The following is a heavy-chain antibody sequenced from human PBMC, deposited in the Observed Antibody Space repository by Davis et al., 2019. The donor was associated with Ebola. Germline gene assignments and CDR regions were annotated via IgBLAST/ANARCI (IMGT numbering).Heavy chain of an antibody. CDR1: GFRFSSYV. D-gene: IGHD2-21*01. CDR2: IGGSGDTA. Sequence: GESLKISCVASGFRFSSYVMGWVRQAPGKGLEWVSHIGGSGDTADYGDSVRGRFTISRDNSKNTLYLQMISLRAEDTATYYCARVILWWDDDGGGPTTYYFDFWGQGALVTVSS. J-gene: IGHJ4*02. CDR3: ARVILWWDDDGGGPTTYYFDF. V-gene: IGHV3-23*01.